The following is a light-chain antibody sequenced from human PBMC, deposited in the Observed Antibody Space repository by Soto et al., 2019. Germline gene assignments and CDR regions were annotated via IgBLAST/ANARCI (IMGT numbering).Light chain of an antibody. V-gene: IGKV3-20*01. CDR3: QQYNNYRT. CDR2: GAS. J-gene: IGKJ1*01. CDR1: QSVSSSY. Sequence: EIVLTQSPGTLSLSPGERATLSCRASQSVSSSYLAWYQQKPGQAPRLLIYGASSRATGIPDRFSGSGSGTDFTLTISRLEPDDFATYYCQQYNNYRTFGQGTKVDIK.